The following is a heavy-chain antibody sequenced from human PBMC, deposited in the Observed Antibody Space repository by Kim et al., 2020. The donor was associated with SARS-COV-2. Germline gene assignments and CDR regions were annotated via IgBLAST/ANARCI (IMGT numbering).Heavy chain of an antibody. Sequence: GGSLRLSCAASGFTFSSYWMTWVRQAPGKGREGVANIKQDGNQKYYVDSVKGRFTISRDNAKNSLYLQMNSLRAEDTAVYYCARDGDLYSSGKYAFDIWG. D-gene: IGHD6-19*01. CDR3: ARDGDLYSSGKYAFDI. V-gene: IGHV3-7*01. CDR1: GFTFSSYW. J-gene: IGHJ3*02. CDR2: IKQDGNQK.